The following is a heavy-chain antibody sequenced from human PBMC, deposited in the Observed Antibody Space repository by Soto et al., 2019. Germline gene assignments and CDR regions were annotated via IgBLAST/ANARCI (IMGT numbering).Heavy chain of an antibody. CDR2: ISYDGSNK. CDR1: GFTFSSYG. CDR3: AKQSRRYYFDY. Sequence: QVQLVESGGGVVQPGRSLRLSCAASGFTFSSYGMHWVRQAPGKGLEWVAVISYDGSNKYYADSVKGRFTISRDNSKNTLYLQMNSLRAEDTAVYYCAKQSRRYYFDYLGQGTLVTVSS. V-gene: IGHV3-30*18. D-gene: IGHD2-2*01. J-gene: IGHJ4*02.